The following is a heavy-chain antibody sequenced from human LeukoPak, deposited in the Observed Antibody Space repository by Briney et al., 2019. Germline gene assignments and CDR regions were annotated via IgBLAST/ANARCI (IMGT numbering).Heavy chain of an antibody. J-gene: IGHJ4*02. CDR1: GFTFSSYG. V-gene: IGHV3-30*02. D-gene: IGHD3-10*01. CDR3: AKERMVRGVIQDY. CDR2: IRYDGSNK. Sequence: GGSLRLSCAASGFTFSSYGMHWVRQAPGKGLEWVAFIRYDGSNKYYADSVKGRFTISRDNSKNTLYPQMNSLRAEDTAVYYCAKERMVRGVIQDYWGQGTLVTVSS.